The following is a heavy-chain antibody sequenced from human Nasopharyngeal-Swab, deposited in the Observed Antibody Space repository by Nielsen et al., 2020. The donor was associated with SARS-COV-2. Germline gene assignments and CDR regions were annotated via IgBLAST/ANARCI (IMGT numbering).Heavy chain of an antibody. V-gene: IGHV4-34*01. CDR2: VNYGGGT. D-gene: IGHD2-2*01. CDR3: ARGGEGVEPAPILGLGPYYSYFYMDV. J-gene: IGHJ6*03. Sequence: SGQCPWNVLEWIGEVNYGGGTNYNPSLKSRVIISVDTSKNQFSLKLNSVTAADTAVYFCARGGEGVEPAPILGLGPYYSYFYMDVWGKGTTVTVSS.